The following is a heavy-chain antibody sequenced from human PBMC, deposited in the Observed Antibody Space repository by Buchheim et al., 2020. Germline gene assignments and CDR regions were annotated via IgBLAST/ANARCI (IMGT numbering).Heavy chain of an antibody. J-gene: IGHJ6*02. CDR3: ARVSAADRAALYYYYYGMDV. D-gene: IGHD3-10*01. V-gene: IGHV1-46*03. Sequence: QVQLVQSGAEVKKPGASVKVSCKASGYTFTSYYMHWVRQAPGQGLEWMGIINPSGGSTSYAQKFQGRVTMTRDTSTSTVYMELSSLRSEDTAVYYCARVSAADRAALYYYYYGMDVWGQGTT. CDR1: GYTFTSYY. CDR2: INPSGGST.